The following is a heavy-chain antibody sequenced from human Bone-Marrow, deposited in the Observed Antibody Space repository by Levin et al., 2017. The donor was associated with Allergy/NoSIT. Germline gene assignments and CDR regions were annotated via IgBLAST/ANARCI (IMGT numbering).Heavy chain of an antibody. CDR3: ARDREPSRLDY. V-gene: IGHV3-33*01. Sequence: GESLKISCATSGFPFSNYGIHWVRQAPGKGLEWLSFIWYDGSNKYYADSVKGRFTISRDKSKSTVYLQMNSLRAEDTAVYYCARDREPSRLDYWGQGTLVTVSP. D-gene: IGHD1-14*01. CDR2: IWYDGSNK. J-gene: IGHJ4*02. CDR1: GFPFSNYG.